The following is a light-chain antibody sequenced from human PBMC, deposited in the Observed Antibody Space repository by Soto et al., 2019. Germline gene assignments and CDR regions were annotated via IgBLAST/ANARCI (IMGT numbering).Light chain of an antibody. CDR1: QSVSSN. CDR3: QERSNWPLVT. Sequence: EIVMTQSPAILSVSPGERATLSCRASQSVSSNLAWFQQKPGQTPRLLFNGASTRATGIPARFTGSGSGTDFTLTISSLETEDFAVYYCQERSNWPLVTFGPGTKVDIK. J-gene: IGKJ3*01. CDR2: GAS. V-gene: IGKV3-15*01.